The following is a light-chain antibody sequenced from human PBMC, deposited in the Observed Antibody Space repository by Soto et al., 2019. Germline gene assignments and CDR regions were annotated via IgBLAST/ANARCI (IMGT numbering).Light chain of an antibody. CDR2: GAS. V-gene: IGKV3D-20*02. CDR3: QQRSNWTGT. J-gene: IGKJ3*01. CDR1: QSVSNDF. Sequence: IVLTQSPGILSLSAGERATLSCRASQSVSNDFLAWYQQKPGQAPRLIIYGASRRATGIPARFGGSGSGTDGTITINSLEQEDCAVYYCQQRSNWTGTFGPGTKVDIK.